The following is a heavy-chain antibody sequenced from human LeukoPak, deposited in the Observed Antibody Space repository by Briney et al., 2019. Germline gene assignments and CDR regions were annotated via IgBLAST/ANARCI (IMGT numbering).Heavy chain of an antibody. V-gene: IGHV3-23*01. CDR1: GFTFSTFA. D-gene: IGHD3-16*01. CDR2: IFPSGGEI. CDR3: AKRVGWGYYYYFYMDV. Sequence: GGSLRLSCAASGFTFSTFAMIWVRQPPGKGLEWVSSIFPSGGEIHYADSVRGRFTISRDDSKNTLYLQMNSLRAEDTAVYYCAKRVGWGYYYYFYMDVWGKGTTVTISS. J-gene: IGHJ6*03.